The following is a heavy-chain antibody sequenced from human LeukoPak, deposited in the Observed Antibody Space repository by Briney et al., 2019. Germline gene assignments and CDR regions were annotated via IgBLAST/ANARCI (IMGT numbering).Heavy chain of an antibody. Sequence: SETLSLTCSVSGDSVSRSDSYWDWIRQPPGKGLQWIGTIYYSGRTYYSPSLKSRVTMSVDTSNNQFSLNLRPVTAADTAVYYCARRRYYDASGYLEWGQGTLLSVSS. CDR2: IYYSGRT. V-gene: IGHV4-39*01. CDR1: GDSVSRSDSY. J-gene: IGHJ1*01. CDR3: ARRRYYDASGYLE. D-gene: IGHD3-22*01.